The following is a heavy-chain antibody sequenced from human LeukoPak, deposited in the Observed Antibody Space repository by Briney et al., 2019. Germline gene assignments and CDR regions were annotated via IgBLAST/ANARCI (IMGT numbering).Heavy chain of an antibody. CDR2: FSPYNGDT. D-gene: IGHD3-16*01. J-gene: IGHJ3*01. Sequence: ASVRVSCKASENNLTNYGINWVRQAPGQRPEWMGWFSPYNGDTKYAPKLKGRVTLTADTLTSTAYMELRTLISDDTATYYCAIGQGVITWGGADVYDVWGQGTTVIVSS. CDR3: AIGQGVITWGGADVYDV. V-gene: IGHV1-18*01. CDR1: ENNLTNYG.